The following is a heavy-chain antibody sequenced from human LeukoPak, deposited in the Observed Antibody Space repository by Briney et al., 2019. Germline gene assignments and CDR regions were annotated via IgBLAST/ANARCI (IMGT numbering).Heavy chain of an antibody. CDR2: IRHDETSK. D-gene: IGHD3-10*01. CDR1: GLTFSAYN. J-gene: IGHJ4*02. CDR3: VKDYGSGTCALDY. Sequence: PGGSLRLSCAASGLTFSAYNIHWVRQAPGKGLKWVAFIRHDETSKYYIDSVKGRFTISRDNSKNTLYLQMNSLRPEDTAVYYCVKDYGSGTCALDYWGQGALVTVSS. V-gene: IGHV3-30*02.